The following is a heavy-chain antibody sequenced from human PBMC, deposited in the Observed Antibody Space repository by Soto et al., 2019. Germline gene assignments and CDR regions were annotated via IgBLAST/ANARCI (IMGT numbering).Heavy chain of an antibody. Sequence: QVQLVESGGGEVQPGRSLTISCAASGFTFSTYGMHWVRQTPGKGLEWVAVISYDGTNKFYSDSVKGRFTISRDNFKNTLTLQMNSLRADDTPVYSFAKDLQSYGDYDYYCYGMAVWGIGTRVTVPS. CDR3: AKDLQSYGDYDYYCYGMAV. D-gene: IGHD4-17*01. J-gene: IGHJ6*04. V-gene: IGHV3-30*18. CDR2: ISYDGTNK. CDR1: GFTFSTYG.